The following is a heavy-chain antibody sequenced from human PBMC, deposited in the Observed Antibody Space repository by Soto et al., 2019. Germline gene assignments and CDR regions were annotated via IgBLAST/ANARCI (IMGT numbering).Heavy chain of an antibody. J-gene: IGHJ6*02. Sequence: SETLSLTCAVSGGSISSSNWWSRVRQPPGKGLEWIGEIYHSGSTNYNPSLKSRVTISVDKSKNQFSLKLSSVTAADTAVYYCARLSMVRGVITPYYYYYGMDVWGQGTTVT. D-gene: IGHD3-10*01. V-gene: IGHV4-4*02. CDR1: GGSISSSNW. CDR2: IYHSGST. CDR3: ARLSMVRGVITPYYYYYGMDV.